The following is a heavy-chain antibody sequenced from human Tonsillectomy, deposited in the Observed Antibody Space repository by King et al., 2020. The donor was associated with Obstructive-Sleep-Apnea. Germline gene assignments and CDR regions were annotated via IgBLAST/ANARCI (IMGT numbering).Heavy chain of an antibody. D-gene: IGHD6-19*01. Sequence: EVQLVESGGGLVKPGGSLRLSCAASGFTFSSYSMNWVRQAPGKGLEWVSSISSSSSYIYYADSVKGRFTISRDNAKNSLYLQMNSLRAEDTAVYYCARDRWGSGSYPGYFDYWGQGTLVTVSS. CDR3: ARDRWGSGSYPGYFDY. V-gene: IGHV3-21*01. CDR1: GFTFSSYS. CDR2: ISSSSSYI. J-gene: IGHJ4*02.